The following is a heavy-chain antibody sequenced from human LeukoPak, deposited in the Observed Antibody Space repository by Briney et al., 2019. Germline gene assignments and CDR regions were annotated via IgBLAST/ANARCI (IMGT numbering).Heavy chain of an antibody. CDR2: ISDSGGST. V-gene: IGHV3-23*01. D-gene: IGHD2-8*01. CDR1: GFTFSSYA. Sequence: GGSLRLSCAASGFTFSSYAMSWVRQSPGKGLEWVSAISDSGGSTYDADSVKGRFTISRDNSKNTLYLQMNSLRAEDTAVYYCAKDTSIGRYCTNGVCSPFDYWGQGTLVTVSS. CDR3: AKDTSIGRYCTNGVCSPFDY. J-gene: IGHJ4*02.